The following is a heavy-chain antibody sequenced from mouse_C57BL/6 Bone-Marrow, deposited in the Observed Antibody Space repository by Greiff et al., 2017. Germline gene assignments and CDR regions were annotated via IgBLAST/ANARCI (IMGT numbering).Heavy chain of an antibody. V-gene: IGHV1-85*01. CDR2: IYPRDGST. Sequence: QVHVKQSGPELVKPGASEKLSCKASGYTFTSYDINWVKQRPGQGLEWIGWIYPRDGSTKYNEKFKGKATLTVDTSSSTAYMELHSLTSEDSAVYFCARRRIYSAMDYWGQGTSVTVSS. J-gene: IGHJ4*01. CDR1: GYTFTSYD. D-gene: IGHD1-1*01. CDR3: ARRRIYSAMDY.